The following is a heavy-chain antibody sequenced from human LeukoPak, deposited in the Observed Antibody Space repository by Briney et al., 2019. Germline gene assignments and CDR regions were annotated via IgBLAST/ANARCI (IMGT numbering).Heavy chain of an antibody. CDR2: IYHSGST. Sequence: SETLSLTCAVSGYSISSGYYWGWIRQPPGKGLEWIGSIYHSGSTYYNPSLKSRVTISLDTSKNQFSLKLSSVNAADTAVYYCARGGYQFDYWGQGTLVTVSS. D-gene: IGHD3-16*01. J-gene: IGHJ4*02. V-gene: IGHV4-38-2*01. CDR1: GYSISSGYY. CDR3: ARGGYQFDY.